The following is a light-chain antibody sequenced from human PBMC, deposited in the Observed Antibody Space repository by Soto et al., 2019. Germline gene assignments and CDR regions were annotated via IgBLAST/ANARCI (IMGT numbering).Light chain of an antibody. CDR3: QSYYSSLLVV. CDR2: GNS. J-gene: IGLJ2*01. CDR1: SSNIGAGYD. V-gene: IGLV1-40*01. Sequence: QYVLTQPPSVSGAPGQRVTISCTGSSSNIGAGYDVHWYQQLPGTAPKLLIYGNSNRPSGVPDRFSGSKSGTSASLAITGLKAEDEADYYCQSYYSSLLVVFGGGTKLTVL.